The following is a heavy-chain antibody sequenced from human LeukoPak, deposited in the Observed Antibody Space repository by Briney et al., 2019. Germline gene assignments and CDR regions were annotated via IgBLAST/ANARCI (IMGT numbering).Heavy chain of an antibody. J-gene: IGHJ4*02. CDR3: ATDRATQYFDY. D-gene: IGHD2-15*01. Sequence: GRSLRLSCTASKFTFSNYGMQWVRQAPGKGLEWVAVVSSDGGTRYYADSVKGRFTISRDNSRNTLFLQMNSLRAEDTAVYYCATDRATQYFDYWGQGTLVSVSS. CDR2: VSSDGGTR. CDR1: KFTFSNYG. V-gene: IGHV3-30*03.